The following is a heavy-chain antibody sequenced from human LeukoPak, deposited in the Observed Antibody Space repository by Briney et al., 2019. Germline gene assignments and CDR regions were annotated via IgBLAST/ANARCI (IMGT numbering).Heavy chain of an antibody. CDR3: ARPARMATKDDAFDI. V-gene: IGHV4-59*01. CDR2: VYYSGST. CDR1: GGSISNYY. Sequence: SETLSLTCTVSGGSISNYYWAWIRRPPGKGLQWLGYVYYSGSTNYNPSLKSRVTISVDTSKNQFSLKLSSVTAADTAVYYCARPARMATKDDAFDIWGQGTMVTVSS. J-gene: IGHJ3*02. D-gene: IGHD5-24*01.